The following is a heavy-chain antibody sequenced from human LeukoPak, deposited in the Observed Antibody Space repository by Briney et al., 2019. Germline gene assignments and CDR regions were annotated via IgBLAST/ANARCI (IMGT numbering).Heavy chain of an antibody. CDR3: ARLGDLGYYFDY. V-gene: IGHV3-30*04. CDR1: GFTFSPYS. CDR2: ISYDGSNK. J-gene: IGHJ4*02. Sequence: GGSLRLSCVVSGFTFSPYSMNWVRQAPGKGLEWVAVISYDGSNKYYADSVKGRFTISRDNSKNTLYLQMNSLRAEDTAVYYCARLGDLGYYFDYWGQGTLVTVSS. D-gene: IGHD2-21*02.